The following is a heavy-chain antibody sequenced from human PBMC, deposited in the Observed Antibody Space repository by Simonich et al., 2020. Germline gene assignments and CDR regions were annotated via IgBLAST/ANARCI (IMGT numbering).Heavy chain of an antibody. J-gene: IGHJ6*03. CDR3: ARVPPTSGSYYYYYYYMDV. Sequence: QVQLVQSGAEVKKPGASVKVSCKASGYTFTGYYMHWVRQAPGQGLEVMGWINPNRGGTNYAQKFQGRVTMTRDTSISTAYMELSRLRSDDTAVYYCARVPPTSGSYYYYYYYMDVWGKGTTVTVSS. D-gene: IGHD1-26*01. CDR2: INPNRGGT. CDR1: GYTFTGYY. V-gene: IGHV1-2*02.